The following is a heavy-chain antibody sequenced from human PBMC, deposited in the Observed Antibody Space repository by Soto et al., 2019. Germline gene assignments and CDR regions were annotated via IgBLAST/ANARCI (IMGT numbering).Heavy chain of an antibody. D-gene: IGHD2-21*01. Sequence: SDTLSLTCIVSGASFSDANFYLVLIRKPSGEGLEWIGSFYNDERTYNNASLKSRVTISVVTSKNHFSLMLTSVTAADTAVYYCAKRFHIVVAPTGGEGTLVTLSS. CDR1: GASFSDANFY. CDR3: AKRFHIVVAPT. J-gene: IGHJ1*01. V-gene: IGHV4-39*02. CDR2: FYNDERT.